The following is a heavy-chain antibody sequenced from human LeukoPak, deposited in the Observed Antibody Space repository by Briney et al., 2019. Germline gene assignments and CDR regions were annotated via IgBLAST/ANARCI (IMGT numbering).Heavy chain of an antibody. D-gene: IGHD1-26*01. V-gene: IGHV3-23*01. CDR3: AKDDLGGIVGASYFDY. CDR1: EFTFRSFA. CDR2: VTSSGDNT. J-gene: IGHJ4*02. Sequence: PGGSLRLSCGASEFTFRSFAMSWVRQAPGKGLEWVSTVTSSGDNTYYTDSVKGRFTISRDNSKNTLYLQMNSLRAEDTAVYYCAKDDLGGIVGASYFDYWGQGTLVTVSS.